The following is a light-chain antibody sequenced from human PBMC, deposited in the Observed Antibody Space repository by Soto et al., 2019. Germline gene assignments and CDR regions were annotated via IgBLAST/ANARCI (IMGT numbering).Light chain of an antibody. V-gene: IGKV3-15*01. J-gene: IGKJ1*01. CDR2: GAS. Sequence: EIVMTQSPATLSVSPGETATLSCRASQSVSSNLAWYQQKPGQAPRLLIHGASTRATGIPARFSGSGSGTEFTLTISSLQSEDFGVYYCKQYNYWRTVGKGTKVDIK. CDR3: KQYNYWRT. CDR1: QSVSSN.